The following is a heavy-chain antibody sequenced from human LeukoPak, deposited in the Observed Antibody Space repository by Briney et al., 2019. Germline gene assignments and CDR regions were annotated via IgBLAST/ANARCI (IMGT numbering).Heavy chain of an antibody. CDR3: AADGEYAFLV. D-gene: IGHD5-24*01. J-gene: IGHJ3*01. V-gene: IGHV3-48*02. Sequence: GGSLRLSCAASGFTFSIYSIDWVRQAPGKGLEWVSFISSTSSTIYYADSVKGRFTISRDNDKSSLYLQMSSLRDEDTAVYYCAADGEYAFLVWGQGTMVTVSS. CDR2: ISSTSSTI. CDR1: GFTFSIYS.